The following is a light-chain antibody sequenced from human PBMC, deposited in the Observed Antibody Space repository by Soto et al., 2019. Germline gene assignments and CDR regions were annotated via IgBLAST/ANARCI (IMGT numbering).Light chain of an antibody. V-gene: IGKV3-20*01. Sequence: EIVWTQSPGTLYLSPGERATLSCRASQSVSSSYLAWYQQKPGQAPRLLIYGASGRATGIPDRFSGSGSGTDFPLTISILEPEDFAVYYCQQYGSSPTMYTFGQGTKLEIK. CDR3: QQYGSSPTMYT. CDR1: QSVSSSY. CDR2: GAS. J-gene: IGKJ2*01.